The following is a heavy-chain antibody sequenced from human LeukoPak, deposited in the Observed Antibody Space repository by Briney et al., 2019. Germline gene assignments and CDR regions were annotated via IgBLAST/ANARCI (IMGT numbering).Heavy chain of an antibody. Sequence: SETLSLTCTVAGGSISSYYWSWIRQPPGKGLEWIGYIYYSGSTNYNPSLKSRVTISVDTSKNQFSLKLSSVTAADTGVYYCARHPREGYYGSGSYYPFAYWGQGTLVTVSS. V-gene: IGHV4-59*08. D-gene: IGHD3-10*01. CDR3: ARHPREGYYGSGSYYPFAY. CDR1: GGSISSYY. CDR2: IYYSGST. J-gene: IGHJ4*02.